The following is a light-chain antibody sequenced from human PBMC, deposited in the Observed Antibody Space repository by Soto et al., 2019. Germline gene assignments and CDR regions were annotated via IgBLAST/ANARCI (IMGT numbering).Light chain of an antibody. Sequence: EIVLTQSPGTLSLSPGERATLSCRASQSVINSYLAWYQHKPGQAPRLLIYGASSRATGIPDRFSGSGSGTDFTLTISRLEPEDCAVYYCQQYGISPWTFGQGTKVEIK. V-gene: IGKV3-20*01. CDR3: QQYGISPWT. J-gene: IGKJ1*01. CDR1: QSVINSY. CDR2: GAS.